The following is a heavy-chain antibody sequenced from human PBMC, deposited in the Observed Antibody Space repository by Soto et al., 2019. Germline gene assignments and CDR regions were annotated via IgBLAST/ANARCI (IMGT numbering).Heavy chain of an antibody. Sequence: EVQLLESGGGLVQPGGSLRLSCAASQFTFSSYAMGWVRQAPGKGLEWVSLISGAGGSTNYADSVKGRFAISRDNSENTLYLQMNSLSAEDTAVDYCAKGRPPFDLWGRGTLVIVSS. J-gene: IGHJ2*01. CDR3: AKGRPPFDL. CDR2: ISGAGGST. CDR1: QFTFSSYA. V-gene: IGHV3-23*01. D-gene: IGHD6-6*01.